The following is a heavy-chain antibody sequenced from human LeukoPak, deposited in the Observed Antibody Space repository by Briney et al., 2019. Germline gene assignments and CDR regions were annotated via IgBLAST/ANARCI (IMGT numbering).Heavy chain of an antibody. V-gene: IGHV3-21*01. D-gene: IGHD3-22*01. Sequence: GGSLRLSCAASGFTFSSYSMNWVRQAPGKGLEWVSSISSSSSYIYYADSVKGRFTISRDNAKNSLYLQMNSLRAEDTAVYYCARGHITMIVVASFDYWGQGTLVTVSS. CDR1: GFTFSSYS. CDR2: ISSSSSYI. J-gene: IGHJ4*02. CDR3: ARGHITMIVVASFDY.